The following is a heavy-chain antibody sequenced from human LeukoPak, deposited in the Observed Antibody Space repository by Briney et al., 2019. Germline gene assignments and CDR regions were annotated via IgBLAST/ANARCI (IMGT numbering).Heavy chain of an antibody. J-gene: IGHJ4*02. V-gene: IGHV3-11*06. CDR1: GFTFSDYY. CDR3: ARLGSGRDYFGY. D-gene: IGHD6-25*01. CDR2: ISSSSYT. Sequence: GGSLRLSRAASGFTFSDYYMSWIRQAPGKGLEWVSYISSSSYTNYADSVKGRFTISRDNAKNSLYLQMNSLRAEDTAVYYCARLGSGRDYFGYWGQGTLVTVSS.